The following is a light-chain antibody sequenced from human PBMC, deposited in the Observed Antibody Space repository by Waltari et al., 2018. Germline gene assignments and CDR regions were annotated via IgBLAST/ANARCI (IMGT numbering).Light chain of an antibody. V-gene: IGLV2-14*01. CDR1: RSDVGGYNY. CDR2: DFT. CDR3: ASYPSTSIHVL. Sequence: QSALPQPASVSGSPGPSITMSCTGTRSDVGGYNYVSWYQQPPGKAPKLLIFDFTQPPSVVSDRFSGSKSSNTASLTISGLQAEDEADYYCASYPSTSIHVLFGGGTKLTVL. J-gene: IGLJ2*01.